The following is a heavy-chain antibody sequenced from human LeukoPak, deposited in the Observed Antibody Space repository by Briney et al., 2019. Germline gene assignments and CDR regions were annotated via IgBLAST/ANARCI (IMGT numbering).Heavy chain of an antibody. Sequence: GGSLRLSCAPPGFTFRGYAMSWVRQAPGKGLERVSALSGNGGSTYYADSVKGRFTISRDNSKNTLYLQMNSLRAEDTAVYYCAKVVDSYYFDYWGQGSLVAVSS. CDR3: AKVVDSYYFDY. V-gene: IGHV3-23*01. J-gene: IGHJ4*02. D-gene: IGHD3-9*01. CDR1: GFTFRGYA. CDR2: LSGNGGST.